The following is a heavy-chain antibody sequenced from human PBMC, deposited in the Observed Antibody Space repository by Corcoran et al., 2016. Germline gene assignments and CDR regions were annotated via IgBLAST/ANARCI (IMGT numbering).Heavy chain of an antibody. V-gene: IGHV1-46*01. CDR1: GYTFTSYY. CDR3: ARDNGYSYGYFYYYGMDV. Sequence: QVQLVQSGAEVKKPGASVKVSCKASGYTFTSYYMHWVRQAPGQGLEWMGIINPSGGSTSYAQKFQGRVTMTRDTSTSTVYMELSNLRSEDTAVYYCARDNGYSYGYFYYYGMDVWGQGTTVTVSS. J-gene: IGHJ6*02. D-gene: IGHD5-18*01. CDR2: INPSGGST.